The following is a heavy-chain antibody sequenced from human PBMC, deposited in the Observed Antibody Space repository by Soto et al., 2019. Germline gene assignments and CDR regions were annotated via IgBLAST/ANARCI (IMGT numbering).Heavy chain of an antibody. Sequence: SETLSLTCTVSGGSISSGGYYWSWIRQHPGKGLEWIGYIYYSGSTNYNPSLKSRVTISVDTSKNQFSLKLSSVTAADTAVYYCASCGIAARRGWYGMDVWGQGTTVTVSS. CDR3: ASCGIAARRGWYGMDV. J-gene: IGHJ6*02. D-gene: IGHD6-6*01. CDR2: IYYSGST. V-gene: IGHV4-61*08. CDR1: GGSISSGGYY.